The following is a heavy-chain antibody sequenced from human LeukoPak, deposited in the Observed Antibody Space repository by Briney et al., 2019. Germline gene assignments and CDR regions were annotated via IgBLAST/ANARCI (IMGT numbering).Heavy chain of an antibody. J-gene: IGHJ3*02. D-gene: IGHD3-22*01. V-gene: IGHV3-66*01. CDR3: AREKYYHDGDAFDI. Sequence: GGSLRLSCEGSGFTFDDYGMSWVRQAPGKGLEWVSVIYSGGSTYYADSVKGRFTISRDNSKNTLYLQMNSLRAEDTAVYYCAREKYYHDGDAFDIWGQGTMVTVSP. CDR2: IYSGGST. CDR1: GFTFDDYG.